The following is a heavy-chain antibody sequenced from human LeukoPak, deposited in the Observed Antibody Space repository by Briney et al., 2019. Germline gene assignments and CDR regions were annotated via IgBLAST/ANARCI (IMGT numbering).Heavy chain of an antibody. CDR2: ISASGGTT. CDR3: ARDIRGSGNYGWFDP. CDR1: GFTFSSYA. D-gene: IGHD3-10*01. Sequence: PGESLRLSCVASGFTFSSYATSWVRQAPGKGLEWVASISASGGTTYYLDSVRGRFTISRDNSKNTLYLQMNSLRAEDTAIYSCARDIRGSGNYGWFDPWGQGTLVTVSS. J-gene: IGHJ5*02. V-gene: IGHV3-23*01.